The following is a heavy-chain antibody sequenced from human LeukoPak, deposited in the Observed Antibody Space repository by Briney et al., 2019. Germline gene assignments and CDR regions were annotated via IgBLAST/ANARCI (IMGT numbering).Heavy chain of an antibody. J-gene: IGHJ6*04. CDR1: GFTFSSYS. CDR3: ARDLNYYDHGV. V-gene: IGHV3-21*01. D-gene: IGHD3-22*01. Sequence: GGSLRLSCAASGFTFSSYSMNWVPQAPGKGLEWVSSISSSSSYIYYADSVKGRFTISRDNAKNSLYLQMNSLRAEDTAVYYCARDLNYYDHGVWGKGTTVTVSS. CDR2: ISSSSSYI.